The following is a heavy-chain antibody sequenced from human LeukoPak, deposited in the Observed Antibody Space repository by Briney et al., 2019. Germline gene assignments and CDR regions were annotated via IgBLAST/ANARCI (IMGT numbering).Heavy chain of an antibody. Sequence: GGSLRLSCAASGFTFSSYAMSWVRQAPGKGLEWVSAISGSGGSTYYADSVKGRFTISRDNAKNSLYLQMNSLRDEDTAVYYCARAGMTYYDFWSGYMHYWGQGTLVTVSS. V-gene: IGHV3-23*01. J-gene: IGHJ4*02. D-gene: IGHD3-3*01. CDR2: ISGSGGST. CDR1: GFTFSSYA. CDR3: ARAGMTYYDFWSGYMHY.